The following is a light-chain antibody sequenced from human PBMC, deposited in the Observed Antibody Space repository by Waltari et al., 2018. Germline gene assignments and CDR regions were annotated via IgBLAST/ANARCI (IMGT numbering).Light chain of an antibody. Sequence: SYELTQPPSVSVSPGQTARITCSGDALPNKYGYWYQQKSGQAPVLVIKEDNKRRSGIPERFSGSSSGTMVTLTISGAQVEDEGDYYCYSTDRTGKQRVFGGGTKLTVL. CDR1: ALPNKY. CDR2: EDN. J-gene: IGLJ2*01. V-gene: IGLV3-10*01. CDR3: YSTDRTGKQRV.